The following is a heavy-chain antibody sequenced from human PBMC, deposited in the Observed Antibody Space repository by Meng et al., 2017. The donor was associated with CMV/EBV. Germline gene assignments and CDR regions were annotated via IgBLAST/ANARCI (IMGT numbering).Heavy chain of an antibody. D-gene: IGHD4-17*01. V-gene: IGHV3-30-3*01. CDR2: ISYDGSNK. CDR3: ARDIHGALDY. J-gene: IGHJ4*02. CDR1: GFTFSSYA. Sequence: GQLVESGGGVVQPGRSLGLSCAASGFTFSSYAMHWVRQAPGKGLEWVAVISYDGSNKYYADSVKGRFTISRDNSKNTLYLQMNSLRAEDTAVYYCARDIHGALDYWGQGTLVTVSS.